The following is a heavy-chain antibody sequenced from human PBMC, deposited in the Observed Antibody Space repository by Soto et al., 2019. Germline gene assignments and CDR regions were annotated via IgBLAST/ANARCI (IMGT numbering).Heavy chain of an antibody. CDR3: ARVYCSTTSCYGDV. D-gene: IGHD2-2*01. J-gene: IGHJ6*02. V-gene: IGHV3-11*01. Sequence: PGGSLRLSCAASGFTFSDYYMSWIRQAPGKGLEWVSYISSSGRHMFYADSVKGQFTISRDNAKNPLYLQMKSLRAEDTAVYYCARVYCSTTSCYGDVWGQGTTVTPSS. CDR2: ISSSGRHM. CDR1: GFTFSDYY.